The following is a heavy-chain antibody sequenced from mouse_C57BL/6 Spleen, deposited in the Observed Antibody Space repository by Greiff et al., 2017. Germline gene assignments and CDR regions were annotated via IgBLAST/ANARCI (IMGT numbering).Heavy chain of an antibody. CDR3: TRDRITTPRAGYFDV. J-gene: IGHJ1*03. CDR1: GFTFSSYA. D-gene: IGHD1-1*01. CDR2: ISSGGDYI. V-gene: IGHV5-9-1*02. Sequence: DVMLVESGEGLVKPGGSLKLSCAASGFTFSSYAMSWVRQTPEKRLEWVAYISSGGDYIYYADTVKGRFTISRDNARNTLYLQMSSLKSEDTAMYYCTRDRITTPRAGYFDVWGTGTTVTVSS.